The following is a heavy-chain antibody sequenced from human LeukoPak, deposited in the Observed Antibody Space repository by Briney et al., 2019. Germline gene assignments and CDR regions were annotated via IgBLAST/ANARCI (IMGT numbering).Heavy chain of an antibody. V-gene: IGHV3-23*01. CDR3: AKPGYDFWSGYYVY. Sequence: PGGSLRLSCAASGFTFSSYAMSWVRQAPGKGLEWVSAISGSGGSTYYADSVKGRFTISRDNSKNTLYLQMNSLRAEDTAVYYCAKPGYDFWSGYYVYWGQGTLVTVSS. D-gene: IGHD3-3*01. CDR2: ISGSGGST. CDR1: GFTFSSYA. J-gene: IGHJ4*02.